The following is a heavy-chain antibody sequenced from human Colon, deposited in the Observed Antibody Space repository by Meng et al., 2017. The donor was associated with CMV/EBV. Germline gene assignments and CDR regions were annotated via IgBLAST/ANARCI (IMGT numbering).Heavy chain of an antibody. J-gene: IGHJ6*02. CDR2: MRYDGSDK. CDR1: GFTFSTYG. V-gene: IGHV3-30*02. D-gene: IGHD6-13*01. CDR3: AKDLAAAGTLDYDYGMDV. Sequence: GESLKISCAASGFTFSTYGMHWFRQAPGKGLEWVTFMRYDGSDKYYVDSVKGRFTISRDTTKNTLYLEMNSLRVEDTAVYYCAKDLAAAGTLDYDYGMDVWGLGTTVTVSS.